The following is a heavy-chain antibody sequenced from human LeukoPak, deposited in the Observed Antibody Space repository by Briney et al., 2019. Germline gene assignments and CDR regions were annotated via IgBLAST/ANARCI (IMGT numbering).Heavy chain of an antibody. CDR3: ATLEIGDYYFDY. CDR2: ISYSGSI. J-gene: IGHJ4*02. D-gene: IGHD3-16*01. CDR1: GGSISSRPYY. V-gene: IGHV4-39*01. Sequence: SETLSLTCTVSGGSISSRPYYWGWVRQPPGQGLEWIGSISYSGSIHYNPSLKSRVTISVDTSRKHFSQRLSSVTAADTAVYYCATLEIGDYYFDYWGQGSLLTVSS.